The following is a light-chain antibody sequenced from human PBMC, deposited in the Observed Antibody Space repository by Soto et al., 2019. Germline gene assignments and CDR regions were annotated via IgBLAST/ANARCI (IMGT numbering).Light chain of an antibody. CDR1: QSLDGNY. CDR2: GAS. J-gene: IGKJ1*01. Sequence: IVLTQSPGTLSLSPGERATLSCRASQSLDGNYLAWYQQKPGQAPRLLIYGASSRATGIPDRFSGSGSGTDFTLTISRLEPEDFALYHCQQHHRCSRPPWTSVHGSRV. V-gene: IGKV3-20*01. CDR3: QQHHRCSRPPWT.